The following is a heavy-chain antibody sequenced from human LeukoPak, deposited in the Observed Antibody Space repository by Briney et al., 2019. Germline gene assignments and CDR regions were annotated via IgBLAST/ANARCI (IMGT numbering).Heavy chain of an antibody. J-gene: IGHJ4*02. Sequence: VASVTVSCTASGYTFTGYYMHWVRQAPGQGLEWMGWINPNSGGTNXAQKFQXRVTMTRDTSITTTYMELSRLRSDDTAVYYCARAVNEFSSSAGDYWGQGTLVTVSS. CDR2: INPNSGGT. D-gene: IGHD6-6*01. CDR1: GYTFTGYY. CDR3: ARAVNEFSSSAGDY. V-gene: IGHV1-2*02.